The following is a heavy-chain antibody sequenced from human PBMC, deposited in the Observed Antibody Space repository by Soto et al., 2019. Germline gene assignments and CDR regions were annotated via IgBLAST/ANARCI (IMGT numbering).Heavy chain of an antibody. Sequence: PSETLSLTCTVSGGSISSYDWSWIRQPPNKGLEWIGYVYNSGTTAYNPSLKSRVTISADTSKKQFSLKLTSVTAADTAVYYCARARGARYFDYWGQGTLVTVSS. V-gene: IGHV4-59*08. CDR3: ARARGARYFDY. J-gene: IGHJ4*02. CDR1: GGSISSYD. CDR2: VYNSGTT. D-gene: IGHD2-15*01.